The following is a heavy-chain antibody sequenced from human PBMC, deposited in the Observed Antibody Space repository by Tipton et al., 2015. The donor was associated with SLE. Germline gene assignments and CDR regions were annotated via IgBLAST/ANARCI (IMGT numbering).Heavy chain of an antibody. CDR2: ISGSGGGT. CDR3: ARGWQYSDSSGSCDS. J-gene: IGHJ4*02. CDR1: GFTFSTFV. V-gene: IGHV3-23*01. Sequence: SLRLSCAASGFTFSTFVMGWVRQPPGKGLEWVSGISGSGGGTFYADSVKGRFTISRDNSKSTVYLQMNTLRAEDTAVYYCARGWQYSDSSGSCDSWGQGTLVTVSS. D-gene: IGHD3-22*01.